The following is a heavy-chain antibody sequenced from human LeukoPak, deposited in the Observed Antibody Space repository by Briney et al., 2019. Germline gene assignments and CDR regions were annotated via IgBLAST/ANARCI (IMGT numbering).Heavy chain of an antibody. CDR3: ARLNSPGWFDP. CDR2: IYHTGST. V-gene: IGHV4-39*01. D-gene: IGHD4-23*01. Sequence: TTSETLSLTCTVSGGSISSSSYYWGWIRQPPGKGLEWIGSIYHTGSTYYNPSLKSRVTISVDTSKNQFSLKLSSVTAADTALYYCARLNSPGWFDPWGQGTLVTVSS. J-gene: IGHJ5*02. CDR1: GGSISSSSYY.